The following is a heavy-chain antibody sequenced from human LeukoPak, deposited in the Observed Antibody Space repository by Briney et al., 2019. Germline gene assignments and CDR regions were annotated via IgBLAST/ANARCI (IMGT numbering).Heavy chain of an antibody. V-gene: IGHV3-53*01. CDR2: IYSGGST. D-gene: IGHD3-16*01. CDR3: ARDSWDYV. Sequence: GGSLRLSRAAPGFTVSNNYMSCVRHVPGKGLEWVSVIYSGGSTFYADDVPGRFTISRENSKNTLYLQMNSLRAEDTAVYYCARDSWDYVGGQGTLVTVSS. J-gene: IGHJ4*02. CDR1: GFTVSNNY.